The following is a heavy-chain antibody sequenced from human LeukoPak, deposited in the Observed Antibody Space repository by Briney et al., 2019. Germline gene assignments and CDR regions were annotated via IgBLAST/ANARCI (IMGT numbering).Heavy chain of an antibody. V-gene: IGHV4-31*03. CDR2: IYYSGST. D-gene: IGHD3-10*01. J-gene: IGHJ6*03. CDR3: AAPLWFREGYYMDV. Sequence: PSRTLSLTCTVSGGSISSGGYYWSWIRQHPGKGLEWIGYIYYSGSTYYSPSLKSRATISVDTSKNQFSLKLSSVTAADTAVYYCAAPLWFREGYYMDVWGKGTTVTVSS. CDR1: GGSISSGGYY.